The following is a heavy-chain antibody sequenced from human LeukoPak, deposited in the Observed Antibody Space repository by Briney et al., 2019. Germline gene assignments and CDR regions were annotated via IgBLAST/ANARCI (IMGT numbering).Heavy chain of an antibody. CDR3: ARDAGTAWPFDY. V-gene: IGHV3-23*01. J-gene: IGHJ4*02. D-gene: IGHD2-21*02. CDR1: GFTFSSYT. Sequence: GGSLRLSCAASGFTFSSYTMNWVRQAPGKGLYWVSTISGSGDNTHYAESVRGRFTISRDNSKNTMYLEMNSLRAEDTAIYYCARDAGTAWPFDYWGQGALITVSS. CDR2: ISGSGDNT.